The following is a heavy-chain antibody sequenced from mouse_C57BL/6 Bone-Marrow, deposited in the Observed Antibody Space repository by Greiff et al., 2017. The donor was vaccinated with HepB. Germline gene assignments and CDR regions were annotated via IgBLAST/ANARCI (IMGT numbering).Heavy chain of an antibody. CDR1: GFNIKDDY. D-gene: IGHD2-4*01. V-gene: IGHV14-4*01. CDR2: IDPENGDT. J-gene: IGHJ3*01. CDR3: TSFYYDYPCAY. Sequence: EVQLQQSGAELVRPGASVKLSCTASGFNIKDDYMHWVKQRPEQGLEWIGWIDPENGDTEYASKFQGKATITADTSSNTAYLQLSSLTSEDTAVYYCTSFYYDYPCAYWGQGTLVTVSA.